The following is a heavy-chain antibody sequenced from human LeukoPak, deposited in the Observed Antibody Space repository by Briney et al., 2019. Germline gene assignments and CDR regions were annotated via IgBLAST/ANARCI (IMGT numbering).Heavy chain of an antibody. Sequence: PSETLSLTCTVSGGSIGRHYWSWIRQPPGKGLEWIGYINYSGSTDYNPSIKSRVTMSVDTSKNQFSLKLNSVTATDTAVYYCVRSPTVTTRGDFWGQGTLVTVSS. V-gene: IGHV4-59*08. CDR3: VRSPTVTTRGDF. D-gene: IGHD4-11*01. CDR2: INYSGST. J-gene: IGHJ4*02. CDR1: GGSIGRHY.